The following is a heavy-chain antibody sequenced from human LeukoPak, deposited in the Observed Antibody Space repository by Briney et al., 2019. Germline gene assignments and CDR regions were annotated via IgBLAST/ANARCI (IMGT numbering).Heavy chain of an antibody. CDR1: GASVSSGGYY. V-gene: IGHV4-61*08. Sequence: SETLSLTCTASGASVSSGGYYWSWIRQPPGKGLEWIGYIYYSGSTNYNPSLKSRVTISVDTSKNQFSLKVSSVTAADTAVYYCARRGGSGRSFDYWGQGTLVTVSS. CDR2: IYYSGST. J-gene: IGHJ4*02. D-gene: IGHD3-10*01. CDR3: ARRGGSGRSFDY.